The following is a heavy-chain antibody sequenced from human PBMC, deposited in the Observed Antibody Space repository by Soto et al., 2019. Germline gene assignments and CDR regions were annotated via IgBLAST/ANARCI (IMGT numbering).Heavy chain of an antibody. Sequence: EVQLVESGGGLVQPGGSLRLSCAASGFTFSNDWMNWVRQAPGKGLEWVGRIKSKTDGGTTDYAAPVKGRFTISRDESKNTLSLQMNSLKTEDTAVYFCTTFRYYYDSSVSYLWDFWGQGTLVTVSS. CDR2: IKSKTDGGTT. J-gene: IGHJ4*02. V-gene: IGHV3-15*07. CDR3: TTFRYYYDSSVSYLWDF. CDR1: GFTFSNDW. D-gene: IGHD3-22*01.